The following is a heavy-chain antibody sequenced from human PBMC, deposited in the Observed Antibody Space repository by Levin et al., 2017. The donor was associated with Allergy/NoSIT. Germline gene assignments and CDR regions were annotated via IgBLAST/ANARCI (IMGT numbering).Heavy chain of an antibody. V-gene: IGHV3-72*01. CDR1: GFTFSDHF. Sequence: GGSLRLSCAASGFTFSDHFMDWVRQAPGKGLEWVGRTRNKANSYTTEYAASVEGRFTISRDDSKNSLYLQMNSLKSEDTAVYYCARNYRSIERWGRGTLVTVSS. CDR2: TRNKANSYTT. D-gene: IGHD1-7*01. CDR3: ARNYRSIER. J-gene: IGHJ2*01.